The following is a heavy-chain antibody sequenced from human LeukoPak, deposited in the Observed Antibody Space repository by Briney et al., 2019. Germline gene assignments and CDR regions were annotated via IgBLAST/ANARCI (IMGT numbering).Heavy chain of an antibody. CDR1: GFTFSSYS. CDR3: ANGGYSYGFPFDY. J-gene: IGHJ4*02. Sequence: KPGGSLRLSCAASGFTFSSYSMNWVRQAPGKGLEWVSSISSSSSYIYYADSVKGRFTISRDNAKNSLYLQMNSLRAEDTAVYYCANGGYSYGFPFDYWGQGTLVTVSS. CDR2: ISSSSSYI. D-gene: IGHD5-18*01. V-gene: IGHV3-21*01.